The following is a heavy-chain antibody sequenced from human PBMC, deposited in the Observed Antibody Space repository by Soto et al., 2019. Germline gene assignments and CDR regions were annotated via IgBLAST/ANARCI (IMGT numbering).Heavy chain of an antibody. V-gene: IGHV3-30-3*01. CDR3: ATGRGTDGYNYFDY. J-gene: IGHJ4*02. Sequence: PGGSLRLSCAASGFTFSSYAMHWVRQAPGKGLEWVAVISYDGSNKYYADSVKGRFTISRDNSKNTLYLQMNSLRAEDTAVYYSATGRGTDGYNYFDYWGQGTLVTVSS. D-gene: IGHD5-12*01. CDR2: ISYDGSNK. CDR1: GFTFSSYA.